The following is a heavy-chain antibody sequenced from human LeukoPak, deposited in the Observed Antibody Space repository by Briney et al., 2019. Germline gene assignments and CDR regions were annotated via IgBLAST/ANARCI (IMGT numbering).Heavy chain of an antibody. CDR3: VRDADGGNSWFDT. D-gene: IGHD4-23*01. J-gene: IGHJ5*02. Sequence: GGSLRLSCAASGFTFTDFYMNWVRQAPGKGLEGVSWISPTSSYMYYADSVKGRFTISRDNAKNSLYLQMNSLRAEDTALYYCVRDADGGNSWFDTWGQGTLVTVSS. CDR1: GFTFTDFY. CDR2: ISPTSSYM. V-gene: IGHV3-21*04.